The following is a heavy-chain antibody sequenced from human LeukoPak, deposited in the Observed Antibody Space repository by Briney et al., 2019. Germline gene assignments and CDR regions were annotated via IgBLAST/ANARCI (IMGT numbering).Heavy chain of an antibody. CDR2: ISADNGNT. CDR3: ARIVRCGGGDCFEH. V-gene: IGHV1-18*01. D-gene: IGHD4-23*01. J-gene: IGHJ4*02. CDR1: GYSFTKFG. Sequence: GASVKVSCKASGYSFTKFGITWVRQAPGQGLEWMGWISADNGNTNYAQKFQDRVTMTTDTSTSTAYMELRSLRSDDTALYYCARIVRCGGGDCFEHWGQGTLVTVSS.